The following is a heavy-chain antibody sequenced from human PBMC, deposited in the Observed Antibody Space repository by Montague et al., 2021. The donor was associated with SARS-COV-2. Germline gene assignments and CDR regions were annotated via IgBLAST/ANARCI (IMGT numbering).Heavy chain of an antibody. V-gene: IGHV4-39*01. D-gene: IGHD6-19*01. Sequence: ETLSLTCTVSGGSISSSSYYWGWIRQPPGKGLEWVGSIYYSGSTYYNPSLKSRVTISVDTSKNQFSLKLSSVTAADTAVYYCARYSSGWRVGGIDYWGQGTLVTVSS. CDR1: GGSISSSSYY. CDR3: ARYSSGWRVGGIDY. J-gene: IGHJ4*02. CDR2: IYYSGST.